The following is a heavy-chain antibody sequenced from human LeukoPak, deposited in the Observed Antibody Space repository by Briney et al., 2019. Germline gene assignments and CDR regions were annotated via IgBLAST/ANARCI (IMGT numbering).Heavy chain of an antibody. CDR2: VRYDGNNK. CDR3: ARDAWFDP. J-gene: IGHJ5*02. Sequence: GGSLRLSCAASRITFSTYGMHWVRQARGKGLEWAAFVRYDGNNKYDADSVKGRFTISRDNSKNTMYLQMNSLRAEDTAIYYCARDAWFDPWGQGTVVTVSS. CDR1: RITFSTYG. V-gene: IGHV3-30*02.